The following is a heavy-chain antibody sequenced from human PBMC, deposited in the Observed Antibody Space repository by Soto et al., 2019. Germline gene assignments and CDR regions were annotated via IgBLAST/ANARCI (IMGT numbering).Heavy chain of an antibody. J-gene: IGHJ4*02. CDR3: ASGTVVAGTLDY. Sequence: GASVKVSCKASGGTFSSYAISWVRQAPGQGLEWMGGTIPIFGTANYAQKFQGRVTITADESTSTAYMELSSLRSEDTAVYYCASGTVVAGTLDYWGQGTLVTVSS. D-gene: IGHD6-19*01. CDR2: TIPIFGTA. V-gene: IGHV1-69*13. CDR1: GGTFSSYA.